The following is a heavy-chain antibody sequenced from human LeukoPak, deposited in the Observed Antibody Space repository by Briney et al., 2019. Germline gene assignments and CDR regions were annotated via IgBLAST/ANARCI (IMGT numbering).Heavy chain of an antibody. CDR1: GFTSSSYS. J-gene: IGHJ3*02. CDR3: ARTYYDILTGSKDAFDI. CDR2: ISSSSSYI. V-gene: IGHV3-21*01. D-gene: IGHD3-9*01. Sequence: GGSLRLSCAASGFTSSSYSMNWVRQAPGKGLEWVSSISSSSSYIYYADSVKGRFTISRDNAKNSLYLQMNSLRAEDTAVYYCARTYYDILTGSKDAFDIWGQGTMVTVSS.